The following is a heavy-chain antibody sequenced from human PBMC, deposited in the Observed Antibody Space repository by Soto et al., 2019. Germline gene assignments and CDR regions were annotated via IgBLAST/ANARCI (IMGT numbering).Heavy chain of an antibody. D-gene: IGHD3-10*01. V-gene: IGHV3-9*01. CDR1: GFTFSNYA. CDR3: ANSFGSGSYPFDS. Sequence: EVQLVESGGGLVQPGRSLRLSCAASGFTFSNYAMHWVRQAPGKGLEWVSLITWNSGSLSYADSVKGRFTISRDNAKNSLYLDMNSLRPEATALYYCANSFGSGSYPFDSWGQGTLVHVSS. J-gene: IGHJ4*02. CDR2: ITWNSGSL.